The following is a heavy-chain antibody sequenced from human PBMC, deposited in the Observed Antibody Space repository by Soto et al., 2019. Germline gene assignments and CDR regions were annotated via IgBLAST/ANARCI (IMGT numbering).Heavy chain of an antibody. J-gene: IGHJ6*03. CDR1: GYSFTSYW. V-gene: IGHV5-51*01. CDR3: ARRHYYGSGSVINGFYSYMDV. Sequence: PGESLKISCKGSGYSFTSYWIGWVRQMPGKGLEWMGIIYPGDSDTRYSPSFKGQVTISADKSMSTAYLQWSSLKGSDTARYYCARRHYYGSGSVINGFYSYMDVWGKGTTVTGSS. CDR2: IYPGDSDT. D-gene: IGHD3-10*01.